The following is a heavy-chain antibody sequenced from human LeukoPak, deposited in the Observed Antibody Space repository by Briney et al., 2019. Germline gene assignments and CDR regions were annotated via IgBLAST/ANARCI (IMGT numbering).Heavy chain of an antibody. CDR1: GFTFSSSS. CDR2: ISSSSSYI. CDR3: ARSWELLLGDYFDY. J-gene: IGHJ4*02. V-gene: IGHV3-21*01. D-gene: IGHD1-26*01. Sequence: GGSLRLSCAASGFTFSSSSMNWVRQAPGKGREWVSSISSSSSYIYYADSVKGRFTISRDNAKNSLYLQMNSLRAEDTAVYYCARSWELLLGDYFDYWGQGTLVTVSS.